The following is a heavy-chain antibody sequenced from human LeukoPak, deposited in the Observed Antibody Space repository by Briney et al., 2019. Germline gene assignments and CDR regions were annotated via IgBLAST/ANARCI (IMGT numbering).Heavy chain of an antibody. CDR1: GFTFSGYS. CDR2: ISSSSSYI. D-gene: IGHD3-10*01. V-gene: IGHV3-21*04. J-gene: IGHJ4*02. Sequence: GGYLRLSCAASGFTFSGYSMNWVRQAPGKGLEWVSSISSSSSYICYADSVKGRFTISRDNAKNSLYLQMNSLRAEDTAIYYCAKDYFNFQFLPFDSWGQGTLVAVSS. CDR3: AKDYFNFQFLPFDS.